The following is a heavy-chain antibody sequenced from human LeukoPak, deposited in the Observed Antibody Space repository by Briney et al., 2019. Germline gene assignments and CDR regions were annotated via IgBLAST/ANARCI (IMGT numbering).Heavy chain of an antibody. CDR3: ARLPIILTGYGFYYYYGMDV. CDR2: INSDGSST. CDR1: GFTFSSYW. D-gene: IGHD3-9*01. V-gene: IGHV3-74*01. J-gene: IGHJ6*02. Sequence: PGGSLRLSCAASGFTFSSYWMHWVRQAPGKGLVWVSRINSDGSSTTYADSVKGRFTISRDNAKNTLFLQMNSLRAEGTAVYYCARLPIILTGYGFYYYYGMDVWGQGTTVTVSS.